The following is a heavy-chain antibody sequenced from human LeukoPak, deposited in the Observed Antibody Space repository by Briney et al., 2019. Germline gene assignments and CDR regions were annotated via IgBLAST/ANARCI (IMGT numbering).Heavy chain of an antibody. Sequence: SETLSLTCSVSGGSISSYYWSWIRQPPGKGLEWIGYIYYSGSTDYNPSLKSRVTISVDTSKNQFSLKLSSVTAADTAVYYCARSHILTGYYSMDVWGKGTTVTISS. J-gene: IGHJ6*04. D-gene: IGHD3-9*01. CDR2: IYYSGST. CDR3: ARSHILTGYYSMDV. V-gene: IGHV4-59*08. CDR1: GGSISSYY.